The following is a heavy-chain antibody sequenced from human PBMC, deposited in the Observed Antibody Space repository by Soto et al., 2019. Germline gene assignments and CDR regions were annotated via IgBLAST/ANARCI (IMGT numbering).Heavy chain of an antibody. Sequence: PSETLSLTCTVSGDSINSDNWSWIRQSPGRGLEWIGHVSNSGPVYTNPSLKGRVTISVDTSKNQFFLNLSSVTAADTAVYYCARRNGDYPRIYYFDYWGQGTLVTVSS. J-gene: IGHJ4*02. D-gene: IGHD4-17*01. V-gene: IGHV4-59*01. CDR2: VSNSGPV. CDR1: GDSINSDN. CDR3: ARRNGDYPRIYYFDY.